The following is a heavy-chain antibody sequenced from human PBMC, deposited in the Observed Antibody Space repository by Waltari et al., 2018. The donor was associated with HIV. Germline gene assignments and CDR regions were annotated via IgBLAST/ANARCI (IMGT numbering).Heavy chain of an antibody. D-gene: IGHD3-22*01. V-gene: IGHV4-39*07. CDR1: GGPISSSSSY. CDR3: ARAGGYYYDSSGYYGWFDP. CDR2: IYYSGIT. J-gene: IGHJ5*02. Sequence: QLQLQESGPGLVKPSETLSLTSTVSGGPISSSSSYWGWIRPPPGTGLEWIGSIYYSGITYYNPSLKSRVTISVDTSKNQFSLKLSSVTAADTAVYYCARAGGYYYDSSGYYGWFDPWGQGTLVTVSS.